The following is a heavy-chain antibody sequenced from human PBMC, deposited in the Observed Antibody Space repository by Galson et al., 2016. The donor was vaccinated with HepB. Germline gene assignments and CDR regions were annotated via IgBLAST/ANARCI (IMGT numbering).Heavy chain of an antibody. J-gene: IGHJ6*02. V-gene: IGHV1-18*01. CDR2: ISGYKGNT. Sequence: SVKVSCKASGYTFTRYGISWVRQAPGQGPEWMAWISGYKGNTNYEQKFQDRVTLTTDTSTSTAYMELRSLTSDDTAVYYCAAPSKNFYGMDVWGQGTTVTVSS. CDR1: GYTFTRYG. CDR3: AAPSKNFYGMDV. D-gene: IGHD4-11*01.